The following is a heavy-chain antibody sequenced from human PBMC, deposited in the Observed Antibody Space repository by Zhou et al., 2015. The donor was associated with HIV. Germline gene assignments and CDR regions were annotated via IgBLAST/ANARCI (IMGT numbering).Heavy chain of an antibody. CDR3: ARGMERGRGSGSPPFDY. V-gene: IGHV1-69*01. D-gene: IGHD6-19*01. CDR2: IIPIFGTA. Sequence: QVQLVQSGAEVKKPGSSVKVSCKASGGTFSSYAISWVRQAPGQGLEWMGGIIPIFGTANYAQKFQGRVTITADESTSTAYMELSSLRSEDTAVYYCARGMERGRGSGSPPFDYWGQGTLVTVSS. J-gene: IGHJ4*02. CDR1: GGTFSSYA.